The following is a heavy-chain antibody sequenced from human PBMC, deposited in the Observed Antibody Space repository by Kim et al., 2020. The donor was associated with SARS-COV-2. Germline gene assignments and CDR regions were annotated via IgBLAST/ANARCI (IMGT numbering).Heavy chain of an antibody. D-gene: IGHD2-15*01. Sequence: KVRVTISVDTSKNQFSLKLSYVTAADTAVYYCARNDIVVVVAATPNWFDPWGQGTLVTVSS. J-gene: IGHJ5*02. CDR3: ARNDIVVVVAATPNWFDP. V-gene: IGHV4-39*07.